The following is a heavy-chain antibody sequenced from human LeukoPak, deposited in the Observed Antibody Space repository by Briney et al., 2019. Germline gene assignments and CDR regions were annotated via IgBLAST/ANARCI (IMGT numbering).Heavy chain of an antibody. CDR3: ARVGGSGWYPHYFDY. Sequence: PSETLSLTCTVSGGSISSGSYYWGWIRQPPGKGLEWIGSIYYSGSTNYNPSLKSRVTISVDTSKNQFSLKLSSVTAADTAVYYCARVGGSGWYPHYFDYWGQGTLVTVSS. J-gene: IGHJ4*02. CDR1: GGSISSGSYY. V-gene: IGHV4-39*07. D-gene: IGHD6-19*01. CDR2: IYYSGST.